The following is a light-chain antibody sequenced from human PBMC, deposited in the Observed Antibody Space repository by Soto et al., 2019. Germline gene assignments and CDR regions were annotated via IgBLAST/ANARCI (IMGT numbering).Light chain of an antibody. J-gene: IGLJ1*01. Sequence: QSALTQPPSASGSPGQSVTISCTGTSSDGGGYNYVSWYQQHPGKAPKLMIYEVNKRPSGVPDRFSGSKSGNTASLTVSGLQAEEEADYYCISYAGSNSFVFGTGTKLTVL. V-gene: IGLV2-8*01. CDR3: ISYAGSNSFV. CDR1: SSDGGGYNY. CDR2: EVN.